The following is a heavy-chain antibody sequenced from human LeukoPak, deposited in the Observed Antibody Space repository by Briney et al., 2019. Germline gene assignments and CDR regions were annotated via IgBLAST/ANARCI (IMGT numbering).Heavy chain of an antibody. Sequence: PGGSLRLSCAASGFTVSSNYMSWVRQAPGKGLEWVSVIYSGGSTYYADSVKGRFTISRDNSKNTLYLQMNSLRAEDTAVYYCERDAGYCSGGSCYNWFDPWGQGTLVTVSS. CDR3: ERDAGYCSGGSCYNWFDP. CDR1: GFTVSSNY. V-gene: IGHV3-53*01. D-gene: IGHD2-15*01. J-gene: IGHJ5*02. CDR2: IYSGGST.